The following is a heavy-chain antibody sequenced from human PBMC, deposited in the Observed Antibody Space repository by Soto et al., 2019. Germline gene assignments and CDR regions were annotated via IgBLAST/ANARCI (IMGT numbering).Heavy chain of an antibody. CDR3: ARDVVRVLYPEYFQH. J-gene: IGHJ1*01. D-gene: IGHD3-10*02. V-gene: IGHV3-66*01. CDR2: IYRGGST. Sequence: EVQLVESGGGLVQPGGSLRLSCADSGFTVSSNYMSWGRQAPGKGLGWVSVIYRGGSTYYADSVKGRFTIPRDNSMTTLYCKINSLSAEDTAVYYCARDVVRVLYPEYFQHWGQGTLVTVSS. CDR1: GFTVSSNY.